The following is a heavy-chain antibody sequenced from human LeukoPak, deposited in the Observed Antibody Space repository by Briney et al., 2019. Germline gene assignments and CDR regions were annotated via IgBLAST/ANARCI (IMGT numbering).Heavy chain of an antibody. CDR1: GGSFSGYY. J-gene: IGHJ5*02. V-gene: IGHV4-34*01. CDR3: ASYTAKDNWFDA. D-gene: IGHD3-16*01. Sequence: SETLSLTCAVYGGSFSGYYWSWIRQPPGRGLEWIGEINHSGSTNYNPSLKSRVTISVDTSKNQFSLKLSSVTAADTAVYYCASYTAKDNWFDAWGQGTLVTVSS. CDR2: INHSGST.